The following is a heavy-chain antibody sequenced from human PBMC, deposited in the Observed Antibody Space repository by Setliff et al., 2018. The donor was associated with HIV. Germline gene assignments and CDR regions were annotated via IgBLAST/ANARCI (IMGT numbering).Heavy chain of an antibody. CDR2: VKQDGTET. J-gene: IGHJ4*02. CDR3: ARWGSGSYERVFDY. V-gene: IGHV3-7*01. D-gene: IGHD1-26*01. Sequence: GGSLKLSCAASGFRFRSYWMSWVRQAPGKGLESVANVKQDGTETLYVDSVKGRFTISRDNANNLVYLQMNSLRVEDTAVYFCARWGSGSYERVFDYWGQGMLVTVSS. CDR1: GFRFRSYW.